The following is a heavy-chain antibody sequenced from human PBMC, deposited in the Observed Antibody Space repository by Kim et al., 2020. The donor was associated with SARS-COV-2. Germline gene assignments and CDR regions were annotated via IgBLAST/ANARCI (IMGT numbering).Heavy chain of an antibody. CDR1: GFTFSSYT. J-gene: IGHJ6*02. CDR2: MSSDGNNK. CDR3: ARPYSSGWSYGLDV. D-gene: IGHD6-19*01. Sequence: GGSLRLSCAASGFTFSSYTMHWVRQAPGEGLEGVAVMSSDGNNKYYADSVKGRFTISRDNSKNTLYLQMNSLRAEDTAVYYCARPYSSGWSYGLDVWGQGSTVTVSS. V-gene: IGHV3-30-3*01.